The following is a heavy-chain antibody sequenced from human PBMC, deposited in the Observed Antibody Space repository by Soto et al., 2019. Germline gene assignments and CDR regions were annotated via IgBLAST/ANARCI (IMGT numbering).Heavy chain of an antibody. D-gene: IGHD3-22*01. J-gene: IGHJ4*02. CDR1: GFTFSSYA. CDR2: ISGSGGST. V-gene: IGHV3-23*01. Sequence: VGSLRLSCAASGFTFSSYAMSWVRQAPGKGLEWVSAISGSGGSTYYADSVKGRFTISRDNSKNTLYLQMNSLGAEDTAVYYCAKDRKFTMIVVVITHGGGYFDYWGQGTLVTVSS. CDR3: AKDRKFTMIVVVITHGGGYFDY.